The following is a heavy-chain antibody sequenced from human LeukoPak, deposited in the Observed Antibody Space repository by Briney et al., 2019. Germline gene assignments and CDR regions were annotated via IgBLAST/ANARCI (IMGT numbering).Heavy chain of an antibody. CDR1: GGSISSYY. CDR2: IYYSGST. D-gene: IGHD2-15*01. CDR3: ARDGGYCSGGSCYSDAFDI. J-gene: IGHJ3*02. Sequence: SETLSLTCTVSGGSISSYYWSWIRQPPGKGLEWIEYIYYSGSTNYNPSLKSRVTISVDTSKNQFSLKLSSVTAADTAVYYCARDGGYCSGGSCYSDAFDIWGQGTMVTVSS. V-gene: IGHV4-59*01.